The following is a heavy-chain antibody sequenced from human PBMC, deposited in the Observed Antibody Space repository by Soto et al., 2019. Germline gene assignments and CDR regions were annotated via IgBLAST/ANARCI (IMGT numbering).Heavy chain of an antibody. CDR3: ARDPAVAGTLPYYYHGMDV. Sequence: GASVKVSCKASGYTFTGYYMHWVRQAPGQGLEWMGWINPNSGGTNYAQKFQGWVTMTRDTSISTAYMELSRLRSDDTAVYYCARDPAVAGTLPYYYHGMDVWGQGTTVTVSS. D-gene: IGHD6-19*01. CDR2: INPNSGGT. V-gene: IGHV1-2*04. J-gene: IGHJ6*02. CDR1: GYTFTGYY.